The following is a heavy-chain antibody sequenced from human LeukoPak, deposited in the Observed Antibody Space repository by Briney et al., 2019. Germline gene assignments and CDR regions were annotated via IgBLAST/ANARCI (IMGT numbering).Heavy chain of an antibody. CDR1: GFTFSSYA. CDR3: TRVGAAAGMDY. Sequence: GGSLRLSCAASGFTFSSYAMSWVRQAPGKGLEWVGFIRSKAYGGTTEYAASVKGRFTISRDDSKSIAYLQMNSLKTEDTAVYYCTRVGAAAGMDYWGQGTLVTVSS. J-gene: IGHJ4*02. V-gene: IGHV3-49*04. D-gene: IGHD6-13*01. CDR2: IRSKAYGGTT.